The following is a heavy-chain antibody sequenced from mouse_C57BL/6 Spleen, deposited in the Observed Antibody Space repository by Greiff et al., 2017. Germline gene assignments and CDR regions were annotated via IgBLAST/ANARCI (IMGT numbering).Heavy chain of an antibody. CDR1: GYSFTSYY. CDR2: IYPGSGNT. Sequence: VKLQESGPELVKPGASVKISCKASGYSFTSYYIHWVKQRPGQGLEWIGWIYPGSGNTKYNEKFKGKATLTADTSSSTAYMQLSSLTSEDSAVYYCASLYYGSSYGWYFDVWGTGTTVTVSS. V-gene: IGHV1-66*01. D-gene: IGHD1-1*01. J-gene: IGHJ1*03. CDR3: ASLYYGSSYGWYFDV.